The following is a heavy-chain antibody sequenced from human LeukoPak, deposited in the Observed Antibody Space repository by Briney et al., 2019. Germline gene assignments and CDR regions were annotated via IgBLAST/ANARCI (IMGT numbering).Heavy chain of an antibody. D-gene: IGHD3-22*01. CDR3: AREAMIVVVSNDAFDI. CDR2: ISSSGSTI. J-gene: IGHJ3*02. Sequence: GGSLRLSCAVSGFTFSDYYMSWLRPAPGKGLEWVSYISSSGSTIYYADSVKGRFTISRDHAKNSLYLQMNSLRAEDTAVYYCAREAMIVVVSNDAFDIWGQGTMVTVSS. V-gene: IGHV3-11*01. CDR1: GFTFSDYY.